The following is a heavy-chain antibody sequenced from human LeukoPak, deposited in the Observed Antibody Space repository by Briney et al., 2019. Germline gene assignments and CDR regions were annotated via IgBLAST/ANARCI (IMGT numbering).Heavy chain of an antibody. Sequence: ASVKVSCKASGYTFTSYDINWVRQATGQGLEWMGWMNPNSGSTGYAQKFQGRVTMTRNTSITTAYMELSSLRSEDTAVYYCARPFQNGARDFDYWGQGTLVTVSS. CDR1: GYTFTSYD. J-gene: IGHJ4*02. D-gene: IGHD2-8*01. V-gene: IGHV1-8*01. CDR2: MNPNSGST. CDR3: ARPFQNGARDFDY.